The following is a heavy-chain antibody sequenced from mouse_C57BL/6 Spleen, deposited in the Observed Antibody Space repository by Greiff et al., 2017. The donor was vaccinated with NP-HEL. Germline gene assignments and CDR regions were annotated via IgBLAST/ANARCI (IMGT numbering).Heavy chain of an antibody. J-gene: IGHJ2*01. V-gene: IGHV1-82*01. D-gene: IGHD3-3*01. Sequence: VKLQQSGPELVKPGASVKISCKASGYAFSSSWMNWVKQRPGKGLEWIGRIYPGDGDTNYNGKFKGKATLTADNSSSTAYMQLSSLTSEDAAVYYCARAGDGGDYWGQGTTLTVAS. CDR1: GYAFSSSW. CDR3: ARAGDGGDY. CDR2: IYPGDGDT.